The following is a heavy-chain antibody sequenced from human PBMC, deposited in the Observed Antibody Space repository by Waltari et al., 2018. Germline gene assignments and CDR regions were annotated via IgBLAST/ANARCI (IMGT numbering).Heavy chain of an antibody. V-gene: IGHV3-23*04. CDR2: ISGSGGST. Sequence: EVQLVESGGGLVQPGGSLRLSCAASGFTFSSYAMSWVRQAPGKGLEWVSAISGSGGSTYYADSVKGRLTISRDNSKNTLYLQMNSLRAEDTAVYYCARDAPVRFLEWSIIRGGFDPWGQGTLVTVSS. CDR3: ARDAPVRFLEWSIIRGGFDP. D-gene: IGHD3-3*01. CDR1: GFTFSSYA. J-gene: IGHJ5*02.